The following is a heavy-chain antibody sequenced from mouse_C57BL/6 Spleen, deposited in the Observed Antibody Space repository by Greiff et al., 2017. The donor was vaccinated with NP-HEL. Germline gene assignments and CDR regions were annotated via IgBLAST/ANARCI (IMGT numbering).Heavy chain of an antibody. Sequence: VQLQESGAELVKPGASVKISCKASGYAFSSYWMNWVKQRPGKGLEWIGQIYPGDGDTNYNGKFKGKATLTADKSSSTAYMQLSSLTSEDSAVYFCARIYYYGSSPYWYFDVWGTGTTVTVSS. CDR2: IYPGDGDT. CDR1: GYAFSSYW. V-gene: IGHV1-80*01. CDR3: ARIYYYGSSPYWYFDV. J-gene: IGHJ1*03. D-gene: IGHD1-1*01.